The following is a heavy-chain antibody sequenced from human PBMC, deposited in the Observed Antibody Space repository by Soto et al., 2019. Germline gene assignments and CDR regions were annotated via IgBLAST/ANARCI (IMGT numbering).Heavy chain of an antibody. J-gene: IGHJ6*02. Sequence: GGSLRLSCAASGFNVSNYYMNWVRQAPGKGLEWVSVMYRGGSTDYTDSVKGRFTISRDNSKNTLYLQMNSLRVEDTAVYYCAREIVGVVHATKTPRSFYYGLDVWGQGTTVTVSS. CDR2: MYRGGST. CDR1: GFNVSNYY. CDR3: AREIVGVVHATKTPRSFYYGLDV. V-gene: IGHV3-66*01. D-gene: IGHD2-15*01.